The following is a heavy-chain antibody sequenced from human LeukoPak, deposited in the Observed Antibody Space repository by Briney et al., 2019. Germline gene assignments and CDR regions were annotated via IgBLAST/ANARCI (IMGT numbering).Heavy chain of an antibody. J-gene: IGHJ5*02. V-gene: IGHV4-34*01. CDR1: GGSFSGYY. CDR2: INHSGST. CDR3: ARRVVGATNWFDP. D-gene: IGHD1-26*01. Sequence: KPSETLSLTCAVYGGSFSGYYWSWIRQPPGKGLEWIGEINHSGSTNYNPSLKSRVTISVDTSKNQFSLKLSSVTAADTAVYYCARRVVGATNWFDPWGQGTLVTVSS.